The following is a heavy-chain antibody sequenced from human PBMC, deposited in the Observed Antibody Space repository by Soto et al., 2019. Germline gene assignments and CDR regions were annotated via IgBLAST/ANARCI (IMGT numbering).Heavy chain of an antibody. CDR1: GGSFSGYY. D-gene: IGHD6-19*01. Sequence: SETLSLTCAVYGGSFSGYYWSWIRQPPGKGLEWIGEINHSGSTNYNPSLKSRVTISVDTSKNQFSLKLSSVTAADTAVYYCGVAVAGPTYFDYWGQGTLVTVSS. CDR3: GVAVAGPTYFDY. J-gene: IGHJ4*02. V-gene: IGHV4-34*01. CDR2: INHSGST.